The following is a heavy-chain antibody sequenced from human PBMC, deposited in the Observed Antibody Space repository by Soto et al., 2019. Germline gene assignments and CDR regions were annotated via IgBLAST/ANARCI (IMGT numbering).Heavy chain of an antibody. J-gene: IGHJ6*02. D-gene: IGHD2-8*01. V-gene: IGHV1-58*01. Sequence: GASVKVSCKASGFTFTSSAVQWVRQARGQRLEWIGWIVVGSGNTHYAQKFQERVTITMDMSTSTAYMELSSLRSEDTAVYYCAAEHTLMVYYYGMDVWGQGTTVTVSS. CDR2: IVVGSGNT. CDR3: AAEHTLMVYYYGMDV. CDR1: GFTFTSSA.